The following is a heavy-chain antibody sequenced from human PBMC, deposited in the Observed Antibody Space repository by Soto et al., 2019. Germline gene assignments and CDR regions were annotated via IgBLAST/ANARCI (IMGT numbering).Heavy chain of an antibody. CDR3: AKEMSLGRPYDY. CDR2: TSASGGDT. J-gene: IGHJ4*02. V-gene: IGHV3-23*01. Sequence: GGSLRLSCAASGFTFSNYAVSWVRLAPGKGLEWVSATSASGGDTYYTDFVMGRFTISRDNSKNTLYLQMNGLGVEDTAIYYCAKEMSLGRPYDYWGQGTLVTVSS. CDR1: GFTFSNYA.